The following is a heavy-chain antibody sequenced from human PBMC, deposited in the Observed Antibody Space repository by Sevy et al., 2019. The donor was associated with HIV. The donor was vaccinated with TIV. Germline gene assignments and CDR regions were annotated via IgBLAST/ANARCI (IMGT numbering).Heavy chain of an antibody. V-gene: IGHV3-7*01. J-gene: IGHJ4*02. CDR1: GFTFSSYW. Sequence: RGSLRLSCEASGFTFSSYWMSWVRQAPGKGLEWVVNIKEDGSVKYYLESVKGRFTISSDNAKNSVYLQMNSLRAEDAALYYCVRAIGAAGSYWGLGTLVTVSS. CDR2: IKEDGSVK. D-gene: IGHD6-13*01. CDR3: VRAIGAAGSY.